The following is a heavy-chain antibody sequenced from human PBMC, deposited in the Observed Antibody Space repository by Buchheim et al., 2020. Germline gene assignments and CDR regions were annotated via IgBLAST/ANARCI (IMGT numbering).Heavy chain of an antibody. J-gene: IGHJ3*02. CDR1: GGSISSSSYY. CDR3: ARHDKGSWYETVAFDI. V-gene: IGHV4-39*01. CDR2: IYYSGST. Sequence: QLQLQESGPGLVKPSETLSLTCTVSGGSISSSSYYWGWIRQPPGKGLVWIGSIYYSGSTYYNTSLKSRVTISVDTPKNQFSLKLSSVTAADTAVYYCARHDKGSWYETVAFDIWGQGT. D-gene: IGHD6-13*01.